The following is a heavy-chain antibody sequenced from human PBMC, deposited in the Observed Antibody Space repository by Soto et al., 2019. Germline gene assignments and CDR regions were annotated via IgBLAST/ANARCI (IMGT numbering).Heavy chain of an antibody. CDR3: YTYGLDGYYYYGLDV. D-gene: IGHD5-18*01. CDR1: RYTFAGCY. J-gene: IGHJ6*02. CDR2: INPNSGGT. V-gene: IGHV1-2*04. Sequence: ASVKASCKASRYTFAGCYMHWVRQAPEQGLEWMGWINPNSGGTNYAQKFQGWVTMTRDTSISTAYMDPVATATYYCARESGYTYGLDGYYYYGLDVWGQGTTVTVSS.